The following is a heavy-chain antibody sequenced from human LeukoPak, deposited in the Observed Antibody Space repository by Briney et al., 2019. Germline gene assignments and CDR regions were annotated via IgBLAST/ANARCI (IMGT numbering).Heavy chain of an antibody. CDR1: GFTVSSNY. CDR2: ISGSGGST. J-gene: IGHJ4*02. CDR3: ARDANSIVVVVELPDY. D-gene: IGHD2-15*01. Sequence: GGSLRLSCAASGFTVSSNYMSWVRQAPGKGLEWVSAISGSGGSTYYADSVKGRFTISRDNSKNTLYLQMNSLRAEDTAVYYCARDANSIVVVVELPDYWGQGTLVTVSS. V-gene: IGHV3-66*02.